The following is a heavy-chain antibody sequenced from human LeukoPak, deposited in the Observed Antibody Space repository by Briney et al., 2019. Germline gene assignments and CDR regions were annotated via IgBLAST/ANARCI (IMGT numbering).Heavy chain of an antibody. CDR2: VWYDGSNK. CDR1: GFTFSSYG. CDR3: ARGPWDY. V-gene: IGHV3-33*01. Sequence: GRSLRLSCAASGFTFSSYGMHWVRQAPGKGLEWVAVVWYDGSNKYYADSVKGRFTISRDNAKNTLYLQMNSLRAEDTAVYYCARGPWDYWGQGTLVTVSS. J-gene: IGHJ4*02.